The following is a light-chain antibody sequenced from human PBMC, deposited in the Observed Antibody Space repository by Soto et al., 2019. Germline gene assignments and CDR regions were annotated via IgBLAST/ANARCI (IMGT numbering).Light chain of an antibody. J-gene: IGKJ1*01. Sequence: EVVLTESRDTLSLSPGERATLSCRASQSFXSTYFAWYQQKRGQAPRFLXDGSSSRATGSPDRLSGSGSATDFTLTISRLEPEDFAVYYCQQYGRAPTTFGQGTKVDIK. CDR2: GSS. CDR1: QSFXSTY. CDR3: QQYGRAPTT. V-gene: IGKV3-20*01.